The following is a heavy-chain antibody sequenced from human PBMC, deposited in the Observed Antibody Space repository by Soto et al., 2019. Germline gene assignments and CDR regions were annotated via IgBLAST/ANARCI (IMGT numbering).Heavy chain of an antibody. D-gene: IGHD3-16*01. CDR2: MNPGSGKT. V-gene: IGHV1-8*02. CDR3: ARMASFGTLNWFDP. Sequence: VQLVQSGAEVKEHGASVRVSCKASGYTFINYDISWVRQATGQGLEWMGWMNPGSGKTGYANKFQGRVTMTRDAPTSTAHLELRSLTSEDPAVYYCARMASFGTLNWFDPWGQGTLVTVSS. J-gene: IGHJ5*02. CDR1: GYTFINYD.